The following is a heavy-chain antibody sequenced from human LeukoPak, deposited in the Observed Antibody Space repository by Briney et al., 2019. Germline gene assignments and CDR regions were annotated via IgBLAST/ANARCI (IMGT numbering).Heavy chain of an antibody. D-gene: IGHD3-3*01. CDR2: MSPSSDNI. V-gene: IGHV1-8*01. CDR3: ARAPRSASYMDV. CDR1: GYTFTSHD. Sequence: ASVKVSCKASGYTFTSHDFHWVRQATGQGLEWMGWMSPSSDNIAYAQKFQGRLNMTRDTSITTVYMELSSLRSEDTAVYYCARAPRSASYMDVWGKGTTVTISS. J-gene: IGHJ6*03.